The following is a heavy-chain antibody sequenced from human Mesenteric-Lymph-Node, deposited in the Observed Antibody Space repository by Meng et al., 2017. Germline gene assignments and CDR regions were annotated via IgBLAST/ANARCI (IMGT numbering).Heavy chain of an antibody. V-gene: IGHV3-64*01. CDR3: AREHLERRTALDI. CDR1: GFTFSRFV. Sequence: GGSLRLSCAASGFTFSRFVMHWVRQAPGKGLEFVSGISYNVGTTYYAKSVEGRFTISRDNSENTVSLEMGSLRVEDMAVYHCAREHLERRTALDIWGQGTMVTVSS. J-gene: IGHJ3*02. D-gene: IGHD1-1*01. CDR2: ISYNVGTT.